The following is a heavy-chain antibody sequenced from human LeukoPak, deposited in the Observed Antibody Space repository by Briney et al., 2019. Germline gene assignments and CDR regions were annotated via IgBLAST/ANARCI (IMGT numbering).Heavy chain of an antibody. Sequence: GGSLRLSCAASGFTFDDYGMSWVRQAPGKGLEWVSGINWNGGSTGYADSVKGRFTISRDNAKNSLYLQMNSVRAEDTALYYCARADNPGIQLWLRVSSYYYMDVWGKGTTVTVSS. J-gene: IGHJ6*03. CDR3: ARADNPGIQLWLRVSSYYYMDV. D-gene: IGHD5-18*01. CDR1: GFTFDDYG. V-gene: IGHV3-20*04. CDR2: INWNGGST.